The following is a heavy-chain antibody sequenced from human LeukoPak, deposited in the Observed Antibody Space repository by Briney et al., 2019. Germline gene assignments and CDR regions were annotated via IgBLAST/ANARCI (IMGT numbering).Heavy chain of an antibody. Sequence: GGSLTLSCAVSGFTISSYAMGWVRPAPGKGLEWVSAMSGSGGSTYYADSVKGRFTISRDNSKNTLYLQMNSLRAEDPAVYYCAKDSDILTGYFDSWGQGNLVTVSS. D-gene: IGHD3-9*01. CDR2: MSGSGGST. CDR1: GFTISSYA. J-gene: IGHJ4*02. V-gene: IGHV3-23*01. CDR3: AKDSDILTGYFDS.